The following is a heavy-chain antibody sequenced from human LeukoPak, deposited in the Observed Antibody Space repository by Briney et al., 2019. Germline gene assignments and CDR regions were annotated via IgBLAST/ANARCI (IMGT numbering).Heavy chain of an antibody. CDR2: ISSSSSYI. J-gene: IGHJ4*02. CDR1: GFTFSSYS. CDR3: ARALWELRSAAYFDY. D-gene: IGHD1-26*01. Sequence: GGSLRLSCAASGFTFSSYSMNWVRQAPGKGLEWVSSISSSSSYIYYADSVQGRFTISRDNAKNSLYLQMDSLRVEDTAVYYCARALWELRSAAYFDYWGQGTLVTVSS. V-gene: IGHV3-21*06.